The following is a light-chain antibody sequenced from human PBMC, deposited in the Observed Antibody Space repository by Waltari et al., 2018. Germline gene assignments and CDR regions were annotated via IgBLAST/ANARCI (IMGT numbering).Light chain of an antibody. Sequence: IVLTQSPGTLSLSPGERATLSCRASQSVGRSLAWYQKKPGQAPRLLIYDASSRATAIPDRFSGSGSGTDFSLTISRLEPEDFAVYYCQKYVNLPATFGQGTTVGIK. CDR2: DAS. CDR1: QSVGRS. J-gene: IGKJ1*01. CDR3: QKYVNLPAT. V-gene: IGKV3-20*01.